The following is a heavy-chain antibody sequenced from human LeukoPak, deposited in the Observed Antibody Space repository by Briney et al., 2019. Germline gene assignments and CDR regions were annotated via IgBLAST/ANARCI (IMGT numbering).Heavy chain of an antibody. CDR1: GGSISSYY. Sequence: SETLSLTCTVSGGSISSYYWSWNRQPPGKGLEWIGYIYYSGSTNYNPSLKSRVTISVDTSKNQFSLKLSSVTAADTAVYYCARGVGIAARRSVFDYWGQGTLVTVSS. CDR3: ARGVGIAARRSVFDY. D-gene: IGHD6-6*01. V-gene: IGHV4-59*01. J-gene: IGHJ4*02. CDR2: IYYSGST.